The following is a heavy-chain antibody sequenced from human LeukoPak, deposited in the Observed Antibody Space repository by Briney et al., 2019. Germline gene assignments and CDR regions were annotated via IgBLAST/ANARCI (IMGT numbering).Heavy chain of an antibody. CDR3: ARDQQWLPPTTFDY. V-gene: IGHV3-48*02. J-gene: IGHJ4*02. D-gene: IGHD6-19*01. Sequence: GGSLRLSCAASGFTFSSYSMNWVRQAPGKGLEWVSYISSSSSTIYYADSVKGRFTISRDNAKNSLYLQMNSLRDEDTAVYYCARDQQWLPPTTFDYWGPGALGTVSS. CDR1: GFTFSSYS. CDR2: ISSSSSTI.